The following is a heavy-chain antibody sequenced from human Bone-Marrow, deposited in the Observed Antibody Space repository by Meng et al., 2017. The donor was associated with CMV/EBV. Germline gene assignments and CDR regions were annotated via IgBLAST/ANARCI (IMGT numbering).Heavy chain of an antibody. CDR2: INPSGGST. CDR3: TRAPSAEARILPFDY. Sequence: ASVKVSCKASGYTFTSYYMHWVRQAPGQGLEWMGIINPSGGSTSYAQKFQGRVTMTRDTSTSTVYMELSGLTSDDTAIYYCTRAPSAEARILPFDYWGQGTLVTVSS. V-gene: IGHV1-46*01. CDR1: GYTFTSYY. J-gene: IGHJ4*02.